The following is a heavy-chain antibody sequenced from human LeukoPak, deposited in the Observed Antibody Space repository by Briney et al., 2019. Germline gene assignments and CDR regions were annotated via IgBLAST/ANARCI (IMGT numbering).Heavy chain of an antibody. Sequence: PGGSLRLSCVASGYTFSSHGMYWVRQAPGKGLEWVAVIWYDGSDKYYADSVKGRFTVSRDNFKNTLYLQMNSLRAEDTAVYYCARAYGSGIYPLSDFWGQGTLVTVSS. CDR3: ARAYGSGIYPLSDF. V-gene: IGHV3-33*01. CDR1: GYTFSSHG. D-gene: IGHD3-10*01. J-gene: IGHJ4*02. CDR2: IWYDGSDK.